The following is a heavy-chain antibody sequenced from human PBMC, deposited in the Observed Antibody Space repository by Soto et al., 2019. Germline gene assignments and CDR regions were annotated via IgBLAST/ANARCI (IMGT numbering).Heavy chain of an antibody. CDR1: GFTFSSYA. Sequence: PGGSLRLSCAASGFTFSSYAMSWVRQAPGKGLEWVSAISGSGGSTYYADSVKGRFTISRDNSKNTLYLQMNSLRAEDTAVYYCAKGLSITIFGVVIHEGVSTPHSYGMDVWGQGTTVTVSS. CDR3: AKGLSITIFGVVIHEGVSTPHSYGMDV. CDR2: ISGSGGST. V-gene: IGHV3-23*01. J-gene: IGHJ6*02. D-gene: IGHD3-3*01.